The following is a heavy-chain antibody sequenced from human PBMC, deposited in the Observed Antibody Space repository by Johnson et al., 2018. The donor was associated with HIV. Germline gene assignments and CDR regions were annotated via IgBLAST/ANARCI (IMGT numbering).Heavy chain of an antibody. D-gene: IGHD6-13*01. CDR2: ISSSGSTI. J-gene: IGHJ3*02. V-gene: IGHV3-11*01. CDR1: GFTFSDYY. CDR3: ARDVIAAAGTGAFDI. Sequence: QVQLVESGGGLVQPGRSLRLSCAASGFTFSDYYMSWIRQAPGKGLEWVSYISSSGSTIYYADSVKGRFTISRDNAKNSLYLQMNSRRAEDTALYYCARDVIAAAGTGAFDIWGQGTMVTVSS.